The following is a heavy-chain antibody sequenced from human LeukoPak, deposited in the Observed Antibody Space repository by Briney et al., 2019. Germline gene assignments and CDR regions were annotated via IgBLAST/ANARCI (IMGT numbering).Heavy chain of an antibody. V-gene: IGHV4-39*07. CDR1: GRSISSSSYY. J-gene: IGHJ3*02. CDR3: ATPNMIVVVPDAFDI. D-gene: IGHD3-22*01. CDR2: IYYSGST. Sequence: SETLSLTCTVSGRSISSSSYYWGWIRQPPGKGLEWIGSIYYSGSTYYNPSLKSRVTISVDTSKNQFSLKLSSVTAADTAVYYCATPNMIVVVPDAFDIWGQGTMVTVSS.